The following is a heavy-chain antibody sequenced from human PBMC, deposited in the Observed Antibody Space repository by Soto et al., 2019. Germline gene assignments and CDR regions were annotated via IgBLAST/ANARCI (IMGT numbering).Heavy chain of an antibody. CDR2: ISGSGGST. CDR3: AKIPSFTMVRGVDY. V-gene: IGHV3-23*01. Sequence: GGSLRLSCAASGFTFSSYAMSWVRQAPGKGLEWVSAISGSGGSTYYADSVKGRFTISRDNSKNTLYLQMNSLGAEDTAVYYCAKIPSFTMVRGVDYWGQGTLVTVSS. D-gene: IGHD3-10*01. CDR1: GFTFSSYA. J-gene: IGHJ4*02.